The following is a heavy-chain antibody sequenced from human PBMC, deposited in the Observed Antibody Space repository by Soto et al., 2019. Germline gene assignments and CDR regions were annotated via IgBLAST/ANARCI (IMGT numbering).Heavy chain of an antibody. J-gene: IGHJ4*02. D-gene: IGHD5-12*01. CDR2: INAGNGNT. CDR1: GYTFTSYA. CDR3: ARDFAGMATIGVFDY. Sequence: QVQLVQSGAEVKKPGASVKVSCKASGYTFTSYAMHWVRQAPGQRLEWMGWINAGNGNTKYSQKFQGRVTITRDTSASTAYMELSSLRSEDTAVYYCARDFAGMATIGVFDYWGQGTLVTVSS. V-gene: IGHV1-3*01.